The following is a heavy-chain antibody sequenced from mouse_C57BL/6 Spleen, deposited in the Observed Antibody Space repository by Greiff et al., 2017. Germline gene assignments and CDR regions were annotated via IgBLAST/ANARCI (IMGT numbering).Heavy chain of an antibody. CDR2: ISSGSSTI. CDR3: ARGGSSYAMDY. CDR1: GFTFSDYG. Sequence: EVKVVESGGGLVKPGGSLKLSCAASGFTFSDYGMHWVRQAPDKGLEWVAYISSGSSTIYYADTVKGRFTISRDNAKNTLFLQMTSLRSEDTAMYYCARGGSSYAMDYWGQGTSVTVSS. J-gene: IGHJ4*01. D-gene: IGHD1-1*02. V-gene: IGHV5-17*01.